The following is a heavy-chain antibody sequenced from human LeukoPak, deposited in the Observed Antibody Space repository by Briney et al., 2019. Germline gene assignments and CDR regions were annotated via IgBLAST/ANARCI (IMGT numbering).Heavy chain of an antibody. Sequence: SETLSLTCAVYGGSFSGYYWSWIRQPPGKGLEWIGEINHSGSTNYNPSLKSRVTISVDTSKNQFSLKLSSVTAADTAVYYCARAGWERVVNTDYWGQGTLVTVSS. V-gene: IGHV4-34*01. CDR2: INHSGST. CDR3: ARAGWERVVNTDY. J-gene: IGHJ4*02. D-gene: IGHD3-22*01. CDR1: GGSFSGYY.